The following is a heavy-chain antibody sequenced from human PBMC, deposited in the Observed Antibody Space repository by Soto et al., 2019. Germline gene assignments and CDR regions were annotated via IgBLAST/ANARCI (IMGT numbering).Heavy chain of an antibody. CDR2: IYRTGST. CDR3: ASRDPGTSVDY. J-gene: IGHJ4*02. CDR1: GGSFTSNNW. Sequence: GTLSLTCAVSGGSFTSNNWWTWVRQPPGQGLAWIGEIYRTGSTNYNPSLKSRVTISLDKSENQFSLKVTSLTAADTAVYYCASRDPGTSVDYWGQGTLVTVSS. V-gene: IGHV4-4*02. D-gene: IGHD1-7*01.